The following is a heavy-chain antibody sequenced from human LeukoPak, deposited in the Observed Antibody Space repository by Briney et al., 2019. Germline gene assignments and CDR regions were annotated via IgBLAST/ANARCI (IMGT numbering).Heavy chain of an antibody. D-gene: IGHD6-6*01. CDR2: ISGSGGST. J-gene: IGHJ4*02. CDR3: AKDEWSIAALTFDY. CDR1: GFTFSSYA. V-gene: IGHV3-23*01. Sequence: PGGSLRLSCAAPGFTFSSYAMSWVRQAPGMGLEWVSAISGSGGSTYYADSVKGRFTISRDNSKNTLYLQMNSLRAEDTAVYYCAKDEWSIAALTFDYWGQGTLVTVSS.